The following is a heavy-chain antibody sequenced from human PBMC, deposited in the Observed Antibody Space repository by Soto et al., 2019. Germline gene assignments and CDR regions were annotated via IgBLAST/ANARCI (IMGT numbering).Heavy chain of an antibody. J-gene: IGHJ5*02. V-gene: IGHV4-59*01. CDR1: GCPISSCC. D-gene: IGHD6-13*01. CDR2: SYYIGNT. CDR3: ARRPGIGFVP. Sequence: SETLALNFSGPGCPISSCCWRWIRQPPGKGQEWVGYSYYIGNTNYNLYLKSRVTISVDTSKNQFSLNPSSVTAACTAVCYCARRPGIGFVPWGQGTLGTSPQ.